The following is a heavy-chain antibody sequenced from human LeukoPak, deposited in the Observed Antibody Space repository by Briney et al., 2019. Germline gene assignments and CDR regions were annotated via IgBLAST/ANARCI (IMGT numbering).Heavy chain of an antibody. CDR1: GGSISNYY. V-gene: IGHV4-4*07. CDR2: IYTSGST. CDR3: ARGLGYYGSGSYVYNWFAP. Sequence: SETLSLTCTVSGGSISNYYWSWLRQPAGKGLEWIGRIYTSGSTNYNPSLTSRVTMSVDTSKNQCSLKLTSVTAADTAVYYCARGLGYYGSGSYVYNWFAPWGQGSLVTASS. D-gene: IGHD3-10*01. J-gene: IGHJ5*02.